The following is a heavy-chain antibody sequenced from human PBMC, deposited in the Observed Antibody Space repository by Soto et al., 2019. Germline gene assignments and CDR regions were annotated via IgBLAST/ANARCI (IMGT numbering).Heavy chain of an antibody. V-gene: IGHV1-18*01. CDR3: ARACRLLWFGELDYYGMDV. J-gene: IGHJ6*02. CDR1: GYTFTSYG. CDR2: ISAYNGNT. D-gene: IGHD3-10*01. Sequence: ASVKVSCKASGYTFTSYGISWVRQAPGQGLEWMGWISAYNGNTNYAQKLQGRVTMTTDTSTSTAYMELRSLRSDDTAVYYCARACRLLWFGELDYYGMDVWGQGTTVTVSS.